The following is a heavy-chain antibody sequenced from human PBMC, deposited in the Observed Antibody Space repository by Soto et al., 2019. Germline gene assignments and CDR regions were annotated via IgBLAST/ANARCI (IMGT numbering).Heavy chain of an antibody. V-gene: IGHV1-69*01. CDR3: ARRSQMYYYDSSGDS. D-gene: IGHD3-22*01. J-gene: IGHJ4*02. CDR1: GGTFSSYA. Sequence: QVQLVQSGAEVKMSGSSVKVSCKASGGTFSSYAISWVRQAPGQGLEWMGGIIPIFGTANYAQKFQGRVTITADESTSTAYMELSSLRSEDTAVYYCARRSQMYYYDSSGDSWGQGTLVTVSS. CDR2: IIPIFGTA.